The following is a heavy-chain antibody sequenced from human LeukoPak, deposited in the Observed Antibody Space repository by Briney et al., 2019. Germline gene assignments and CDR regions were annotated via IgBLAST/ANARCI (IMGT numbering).Heavy chain of an antibody. CDR1: GFAVSSYA. V-gene: IGHV3-23*01. J-gene: IGHJ5*02. D-gene: IGHD6-13*01. Sequence: GGSLRLSCAASGFAVSSYAMNWVRQAPGKGLEWVSGISGSGHSTYHADSVKGRFTISRDNSKNTLYLQMNSLRAEDTAVYYCASNLFTGTNWFDPWGQGTLVTVSS. CDR3: ASNLFTGTNWFDP. CDR2: ISGSGHST.